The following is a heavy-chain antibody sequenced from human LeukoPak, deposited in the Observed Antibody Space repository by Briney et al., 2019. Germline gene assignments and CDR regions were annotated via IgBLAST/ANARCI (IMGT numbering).Heavy chain of an antibody. CDR3: AKEWRWQQPCFDY. D-gene: IGHD5-24*01. V-gene: IGHV3-33*06. Sequence: RGSLRLSCATSGFIFSSYGMHWVRQAPGKGLEWVAVIWYDGTKTYYADSVKGRFTISRDNSKNTVYLQINSLRAEDTAVHYCAKEWRWQQPCFDYWGQGTLVTVSS. J-gene: IGHJ4*02. CDR1: GFIFSSYG. CDR2: IWYDGTKT.